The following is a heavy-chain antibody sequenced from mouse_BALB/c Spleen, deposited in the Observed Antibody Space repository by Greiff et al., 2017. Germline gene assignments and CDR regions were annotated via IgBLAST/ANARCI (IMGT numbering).Heavy chain of an antibody. J-gene: IGHJ4*01. D-gene: IGHD2-10*02. V-gene: IGHV2-5-1*01. CDR1: GFSLTSYG. CDR3: AKKYGNYEGAMDY. CDR2: IWRGGST. Sequence: QVQLKESGPSLVQPSQSLSITCTVSGFSLTSYGVHWVRQSPGKGLEWLGVIWRGGSTDYNAAFMSRLSITKDNSKSQVFFKMNSLQADDTAIYYCAKKYGNYEGAMDYWGQGTSVTVSS.